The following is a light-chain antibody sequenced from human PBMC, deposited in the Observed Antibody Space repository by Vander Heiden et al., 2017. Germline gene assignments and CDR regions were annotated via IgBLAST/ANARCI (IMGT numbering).Light chain of an antibody. J-gene: IGLJ1*01. CDR1: NSGSKS. CDR2: DDS. V-gene: IGLV3-21*02. CDR3: QVWDSSSDHYG. Sequence: SYVLTQPPSVSVAPGPTARITCGGNNSGSKSVHWYQKKPGQAPWLVVYDDSDRPSGIPERFSGSNSGNTATLTISRVEAGDEADYYCQVWDSSSDHYGFGTGTKVTVL.